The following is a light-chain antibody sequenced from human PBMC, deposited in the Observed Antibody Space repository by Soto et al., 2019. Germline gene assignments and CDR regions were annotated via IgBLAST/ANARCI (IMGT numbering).Light chain of an antibody. V-gene: IGKV1-5*01. CDR3: QQYNSYSPWT. J-gene: IGKJ1*01. CDR1: QSISRC. CDR2: ESS. Sequence: DMQMTQSPSTLSASGGEIVTITCRARQSISRCSAWYQQKPGKAPKLLIYESSSLESGVPSRFSGSGSGTEFTLTISSLQPDDVANYYCQQYNSYSPWTFGQGTKVELK.